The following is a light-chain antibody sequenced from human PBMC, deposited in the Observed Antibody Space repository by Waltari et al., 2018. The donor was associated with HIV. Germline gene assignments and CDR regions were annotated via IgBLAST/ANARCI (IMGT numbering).Light chain of an antibody. CDR1: SSNIGAGYD. V-gene: IGLV1-40*01. CDR3: QSFDSSLNGVV. CDR2: GYS. J-gene: IGLJ2*01. Sequence: QSVLTQPPSVSGAPGQGVTISCTGSSSNIGAGYDVHWYQQLPGTAPKFLILGYSKRPAGVPDRFSGSKSATSASLAITGLQAEDEADYYCQSFDSSLNGVVFGGGTKLTVL.